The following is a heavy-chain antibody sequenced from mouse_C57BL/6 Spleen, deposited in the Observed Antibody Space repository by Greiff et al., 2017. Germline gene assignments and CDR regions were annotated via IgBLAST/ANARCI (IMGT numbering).Heavy chain of an antibody. Sequence: VQLQQSGAELVRPGASVKLSCKASGYTFTDYYINWVKQRPGQGLEWIARIYPGSGNTYYNEKFKGKATLTAEKSSSTAYMQLSSLTSEDSAVYFCARNYYGSSGHFDVWGTGTTVTVSS. D-gene: IGHD1-1*01. CDR1: GYTFTDYY. CDR2: IYPGSGNT. J-gene: IGHJ1*03. V-gene: IGHV1-76*01. CDR3: ARNYYGSSGHFDV.